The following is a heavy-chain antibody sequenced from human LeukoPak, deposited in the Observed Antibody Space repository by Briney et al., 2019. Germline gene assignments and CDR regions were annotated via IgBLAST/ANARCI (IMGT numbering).Heavy chain of an antibody. CDR1: GGSFSSYA. CDR2: IIPIFGKT. J-gene: IGHJ4*02. D-gene: IGHD3-22*01. CDR3: ARDPGYYDSSGYFLS. Sequence: SVKVSCQASGGSFSSYAYNWVRQAPGQGLEWMGGIIPIFGKTNYAQKFQGRVTISADDSRSTAYMELSSLRSEDTAVYYCARDPGYYDSSGYFLSWGQGTLVTVSS. V-gene: IGHV1-69*13.